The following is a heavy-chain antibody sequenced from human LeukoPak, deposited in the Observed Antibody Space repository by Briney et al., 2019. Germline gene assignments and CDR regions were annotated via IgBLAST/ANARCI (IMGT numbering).Heavy chain of an antibody. J-gene: IGHJ4*02. CDR1: GFTFSSYA. D-gene: IGHD3-22*01. CDR2: ISYDGSNK. V-gene: IGHV3-30*07. Sequence: GGSLRLSCAASGFTFSSYAMHWVRQAPGKGLEWVAVISYDGSNKYYADSVKGRFTISRDNSKNTLYLQMNSLNTEDTAVYYCASRGDSSGYDYPFDYWGQGTQVTVSS. CDR3: ASRGDSSGYDYPFDY.